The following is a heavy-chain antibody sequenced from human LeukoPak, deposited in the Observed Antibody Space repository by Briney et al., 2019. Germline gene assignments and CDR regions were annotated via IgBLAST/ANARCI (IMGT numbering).Heavy chain of an antibody. CDR1: GGSISSSSYY. D-gene: IGHD3-22*01. J-gene: IGHJ4*02. CDR2: IYYSGST. CDR3: ARADYYDSSGCDY. Sequence: SETLSLTCTVSGGSISSSSYYWGWIRQPPGKGLEWIGSIYYSGSTYYNPSLKSRVTISVDTSKNQFSLKLRFVTAADTAVYFCARADYYDSSGCDYWGQGTLVTVSS. V-gene: IGHV4-39*07.